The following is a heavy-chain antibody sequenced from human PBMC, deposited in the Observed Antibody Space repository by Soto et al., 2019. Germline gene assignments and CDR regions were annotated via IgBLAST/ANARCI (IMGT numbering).Heavy chain of an antibody. CDR1: GFTFSRHA. D-gene: IGHD6-13*01. Sequence: EVQLLESGGGLVQPGGSLRLSCAASGFTFSRHAMSWVRQAPGKGLECVSTLSAFDNTYYEDSVKGRFIISRDISKNTLSLQMNSLRVDDTAVYYCAKDPRAYSTNMGYYFDNWGQGSLVTVSS. J-gene: IGHJ4*02. CDR3: AKDPRAYSTNMGYYFDN. CDR2: LSAFDNT. V-gene: IGHV3-23*01.